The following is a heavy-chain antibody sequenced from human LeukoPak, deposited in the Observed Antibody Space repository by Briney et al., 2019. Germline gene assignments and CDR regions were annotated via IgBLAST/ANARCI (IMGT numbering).Heavy chain of an antibody. D-gene: IGHD3-9*01. J-gene: IGHJ4*02. CDR3: AKGRVLRYFDWLLCD. CDR2: ISYDGSNK. V-gene: IGHV3-30*04. Sequence: GGSLRLSCAASGFTFDNFAMHWVRQAPGKGLEWVAVISYDGSNKYYADSVKGRFTISRDNSKNTLYLQMNSLRAEDTAVYYCAKGRVLRYFDWLLCDWGQGTLVTVSS. CDR1: GFTFDNFA.